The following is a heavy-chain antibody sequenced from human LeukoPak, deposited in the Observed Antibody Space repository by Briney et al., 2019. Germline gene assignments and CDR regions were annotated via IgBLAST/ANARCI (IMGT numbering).Heavy chain of an antibody. J-gene: IGHJ4*02. CDR2: IYHSGST. D-gene: IGHD6-13*01. Sequence: PSETLSLTCTVSGYSITRGSYWGWIRQPPGKGLEWIANIYHSGSTYYNPSLKSRVTISVDTSKNRFSLKLSSVTAADTAVYYCARVTGYVMEDYFDYWGQGPLVTVSS. V-gene: IGHV4-38-2*02. CDR1: GYSITRGSY. CDR3: ARVTGYVMEDYFDY.